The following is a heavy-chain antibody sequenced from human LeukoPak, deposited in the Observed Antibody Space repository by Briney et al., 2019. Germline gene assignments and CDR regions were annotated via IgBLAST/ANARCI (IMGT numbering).Heavy chain of an antibody. D-gene: IGHD6-13*01. CDR1: GYTFTSYY. J-gene: IGHJ4*02. CDR3: AREEFVQDSSWYYYNTERGGYFDY. CDR2: INPSGGST. Sequence: ASVKVSCKASGYTFTSYYMHWVRQAPGQGLEWMGIINPSGGSTSYAQKFQGRVTMTRDTSTSTVYMELSGLRSEDTAVYYCAREEFVQDSSWYYYNTERGGYFDYWGQGTLVTVSS. V-gene: IGHV1-46*01.